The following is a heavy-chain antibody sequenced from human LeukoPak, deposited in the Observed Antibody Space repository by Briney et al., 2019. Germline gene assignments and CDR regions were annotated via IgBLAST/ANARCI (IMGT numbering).Heavy chain of an antibody. Sequence: GGSLRLSCAASGFTFSDYYVSWIRQAPGKGLEWVSYISSSGSTIRYADSVKGRFTISRDNAKNSLYLQMNSLRAEDTAVYYCARDHHYDSSGFDYWGQGTLVPVSS. CDR2: ISSSGSTI. D-gene: IGHD3-22*01. CDR3: ARDHHYDSSGFDY. CDR1: GFTFSDYY. V-gene: IGHV3-11*04. J-gene: IGHJ4*02.